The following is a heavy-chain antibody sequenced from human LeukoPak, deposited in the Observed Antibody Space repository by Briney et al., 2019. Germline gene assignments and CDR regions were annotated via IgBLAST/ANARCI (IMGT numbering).Heavy chain of an antibody. J-gene: IGHJ5*02. CDR2: INPNSGGT. V-gene: IGHV1-2*06. CDR3: ARQIVVEVGWFDP. Sequence: SVKVSCKASGYTFTGYYMHWVRQAPGQGLEWMGRINPNSGGTNYAQKFQGRVTMTRDTSISTAYMELSRLRSDDTAVYYCARQIVVEVGWFDPWGQGTLVTVSS. D-gene: IGHD3-22*01. CDR1: GYTFTGYY.